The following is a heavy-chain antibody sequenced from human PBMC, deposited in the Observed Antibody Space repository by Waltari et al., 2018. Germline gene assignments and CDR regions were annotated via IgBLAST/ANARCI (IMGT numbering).Heavy chain of an antibody. Sequence: QLQLQESGPGLVKPSETLSLTCTVSGGSISTYSYHWGWIRQPPGKGLEWIGSIDYSGSTYYNPSLKSRVTISVDTSRNQFSLKLSSVTAADTAVYYCARRFWSGYPDYWGQGTLVTVSS. CDR3: ARRFWSGYPDY. V-gene: IGHV4-39*01. J-gene: IGHJ4*02. CDR1: GGSISTYSYH. D-gene: IGHD3-3*01. CDR2: IDYSGST.